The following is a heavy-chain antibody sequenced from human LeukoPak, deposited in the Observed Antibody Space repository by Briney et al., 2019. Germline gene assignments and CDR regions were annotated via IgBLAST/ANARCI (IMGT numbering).Heavy chain of an antibody. Sequence: GGSLRLSCVASGFTFSSYGMHWVRQAPGKGLEWVAFIWSDGSKKYYADSVKGRFTISRDNSKNTLYLQMGSLRAEDMAVYYCAREEEYGAYYYYYMDVWGKGTTVTISS. J-gene: IGHJ6*03. CDR1: GFTFSSYG. CDR2: IWSDGSKK. V-gene: IGHV3-30*02. CDR3: AREEEYGAYYYYYMDV. D-gene: IGHD2-2*01.